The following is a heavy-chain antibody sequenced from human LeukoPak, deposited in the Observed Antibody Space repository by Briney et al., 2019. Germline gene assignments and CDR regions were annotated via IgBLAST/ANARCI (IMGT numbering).Heavy chain of an antibody. J-gene: IGHJ5*02. CDR2: INPNSGGT. Sequence: ASVKVSCKASGYTFTGYYIHWVRQAPGQGLEWMGWINPNSGGTNYAQKFQGRVTMTRDRSISTAYMELSRLTSDDTAVYYCATTGDYYDSSVSNRLDAGGQGTLVTVSS. CDR1: GYTFTGYY. V-gene: IGHV1-2*02. D-gene: IGHD3-22*01. CDR3: ATTGDYYDSSVSNRLDA.